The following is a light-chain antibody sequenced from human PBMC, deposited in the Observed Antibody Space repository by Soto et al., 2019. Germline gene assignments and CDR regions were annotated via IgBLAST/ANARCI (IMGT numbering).Light chain of an antibody. J-gene: IGKJ4*01. CDR1: RGIGST. CDR2: DTD. V-gene: IGKV3-15*01. CDR3: QHYVTWPLT. Sequence: EVVMTQSPATLSVSPGERATLSCRASRGIGSTLAWYQQKPGQTPRLLIYDTDTRATGVPARFIGSASVTEFTLTITSLQSEDFAIYYCQHYVTWPLTFGGGTRVENK.